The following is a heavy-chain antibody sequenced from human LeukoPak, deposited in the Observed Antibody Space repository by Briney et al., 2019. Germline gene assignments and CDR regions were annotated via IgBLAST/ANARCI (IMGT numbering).Heavy chain of an antibody. V-gene: IGHV1-46*01. D-gene: IGHD1-1*01. CDR3: ARVDVHTDAQKY. CDR2: IDPSGGTT. Sequence: GASVKVSCKASGYTFTNYYMHRVRQAPGQGLEWMGMIDPSGGTTNYAQKFQGRVTMTRDTSTSTVYMDLSSLRSEDTAVYYCARVDVHTDAQKYWGQGTLVTVSS. J-gene: IGHJ4*02. CDR1: GYTFTNYY.